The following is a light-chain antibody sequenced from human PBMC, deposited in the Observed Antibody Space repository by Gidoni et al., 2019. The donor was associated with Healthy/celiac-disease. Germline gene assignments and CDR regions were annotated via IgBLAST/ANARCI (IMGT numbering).Light chain of an antibody. CDR1: QSISSW. J-gene: IGKJ3*01. V-gene: IGKV1-5*01. CDR3: QHRGV. Sequence: DIQMTQSPSTLSASVGDRVTITCRASQSISSWLDWYQQKPGKAPKLLIYDASSLESGVPSRFSGSGSGTEFTLTISSLQPDDFATYYCQHRGVFGPGTKVDIK. CDR2: DAS.